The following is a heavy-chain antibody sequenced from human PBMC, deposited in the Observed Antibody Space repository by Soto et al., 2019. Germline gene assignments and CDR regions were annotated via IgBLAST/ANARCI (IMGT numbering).Heavy chain of an antibody. J-gene: IGHJ6*03. CDR1: GGSFSGYY. CDR3: ARHGLGFYYMDV. Sequence: PSETLSLTCAVYGGSFSGYYWSWIRQPPGKGLEWIGEINHSGSTNYNPSLKSRVTISVDTSKNQFSLKLSSVTAADTAVYYCARHGLGFYYMDVWGKGTTVTVSS. V-gene: IGHV4-34*01. CDR2: INHSGST.